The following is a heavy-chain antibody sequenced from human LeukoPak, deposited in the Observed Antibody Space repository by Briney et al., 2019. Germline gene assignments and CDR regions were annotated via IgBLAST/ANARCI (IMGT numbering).Heavy chain of an antibody. CDR2: ISGSGGST. CDR1: GFDFNNYA. D-gene: IGHD5-24*01. V-gene: IGHV3-23*01. CDR3: AKDLGEMATIPFDY. J-gene: IGHJ4*02. Sequence: PGGSLRLSCAASGFDFNNYAMTWVRQAPGKGLEWVSAISGSGGSTYYADSVKGRFTISRDNSKNTLYLQMNSLRAEDTAVYYCAKDLGEMATIPFDYWGQGTLVTVSS.